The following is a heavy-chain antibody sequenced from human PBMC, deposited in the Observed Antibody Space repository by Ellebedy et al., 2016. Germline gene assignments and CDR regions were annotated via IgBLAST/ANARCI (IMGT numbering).Heavy chain of an antibody. CDR2: ISTDGTET. V-gene: IGHV3-74*01. D-gene: IGHD4/OR15-4a*01. Sequence: GESLKISCVGSGFTFGSNWMHWVRQAPGKGLLWVSRISTDGTETDYADSVKGRFTISRGNAKNTLYLQMTSLRSEDTAVYYCARDFLWGADWGQGALVTVSS. CDR3: ARDFLWGAD. CDR1: GFTFGSNW. J-gene: IGHJ4*02.